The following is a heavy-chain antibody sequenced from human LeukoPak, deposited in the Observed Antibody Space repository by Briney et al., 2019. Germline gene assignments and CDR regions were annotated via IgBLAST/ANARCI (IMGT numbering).Heavy chain of an antibody. J-gene: IGHJ5*02. CDR3: ACSSGRYWFDP. D-gene: IGHD6-19*01. V-gene: IGHV1-2*02. CDR1: GYTFTGYY. Sequence: ASVKVSCKASGYTFTGYYMHWGRQAPEQGLEWMGWINPNSGGTNYAQKFQGRVTMTRDTSISTAYMELSRLRSDDTAVYYCACSSGRYWFDPWGQGTLVTVSS. CDR2: INPNSGGT.